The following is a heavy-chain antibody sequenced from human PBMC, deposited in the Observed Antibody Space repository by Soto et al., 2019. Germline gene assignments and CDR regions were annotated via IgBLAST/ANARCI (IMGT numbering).Heavy chain of an antibody. CDR1: GGSSSSTYW. J-gene: IGHJ4*02. Sequence: SETLSLTCAVSGGSSSSTYWWTWVRQPPGQGLEWIGYMYNSGSTNYNPSLKSRVIISVDTSKNQFSLKLSSVTAADTAVYYCARVSSGWYYFDYWGQGNLVTVSS. CDR2: MYNSGST. V-gene: IGHV4-61*01. D-gene: IGHD6-19*01. CDR3: ARVSSGWYYFDY.